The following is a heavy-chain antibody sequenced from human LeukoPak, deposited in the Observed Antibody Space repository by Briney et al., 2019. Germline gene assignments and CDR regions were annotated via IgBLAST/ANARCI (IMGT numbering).Heavy chain of an antibody. CDR1: GGSFSGYY. Sequence: SETLSLTCAVYGGSFSGYYWSWIRQPPGKGLEWIGYIYYSGSTNYNPSLKSRVTISVDTSKNQFSLKLSSVTAADTAVYYCARDRGRVPDTPLAYWGQGTLVTVSS. J-gene: IGHJ4*02. CDR3: ARDRGRVPDTPLAY. D-gene: IGHD5-18*01. CDR2: IYYSGST. V-gene: IGHV4-59*01.